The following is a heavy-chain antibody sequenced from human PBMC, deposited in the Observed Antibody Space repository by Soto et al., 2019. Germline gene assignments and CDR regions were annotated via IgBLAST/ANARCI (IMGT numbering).Heavy chain of an antibody. CDR1: GGSISSGGYS. CDR3: ARGRNYYDSSAPDGVLHAFDI. CDR2: IYHSGST. D-gene: IGHD3-22*01. V-gene: IGHV4-30-2*01. Sequence: PSETLSLTCAVSGGSISSGGYSWSWIRQPPGKGLEWIGYIYHSGSTYYNPSLKSRVTISVDRSKNQFSLKLSSVTAADTAVYYCARGRNYYDSSAPDGVLHAFDIWGQGTMVTVSS. J-gene: IGHJ3*02.